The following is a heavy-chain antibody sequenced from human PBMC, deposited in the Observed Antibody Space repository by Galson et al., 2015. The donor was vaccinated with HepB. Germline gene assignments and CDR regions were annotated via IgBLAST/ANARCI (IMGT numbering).Heavy chain of an antibody. V-gene: IGHV6-1*01. CDR2: TYYRSKWYN. CDR3: ARGPFGMDV. J-gene: IGHJ6*02. Sequence: CAISGDSVSSNSATWSWIRQSPSRGLEWLGRTYYRSKWYNDYTVSVKSRITINPDTSKNQFSLQLNSVTPEDTAVYYCARGPFGMDVWGQGTTVTVSS. CDR1: GDSVSSNSAT.